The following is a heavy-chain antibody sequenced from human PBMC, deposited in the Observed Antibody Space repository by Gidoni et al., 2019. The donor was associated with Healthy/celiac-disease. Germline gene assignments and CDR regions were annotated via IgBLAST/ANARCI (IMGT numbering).Heavy chain of an antibody. CDR3: ARGLGVSPDAFDI. Sequence: QVQLVQSGAEVKKPGPPGRCSCQACGSTFTSYYMHWVRQAPGQGLEWMGIINPSGGSTSYAQKFQGRVTMTRDTSTSTVYMELSSLRSEDTAVYYCARGLGVSPDAFDIWGQGTMVTVSS. J-gene: IGHJ3*02. D-gene: IGHD3-3*01. CDR2: INPSGGST. V-gene: IGHV1-46*01. CDR1: GSTFTSYY.